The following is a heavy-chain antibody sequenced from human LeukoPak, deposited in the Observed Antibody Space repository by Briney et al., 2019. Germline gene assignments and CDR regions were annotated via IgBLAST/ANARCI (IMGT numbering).Heavy chain of an antibody. CDR1: GGTFSSYA. D-gene: IGHD6-19*01. V-gene: IGHV1-69*13. CDR3: AAATSYSSGWYGGSFDY. CDR2: IIPIFGTA. Sequence: ASVKVSCKASGGTFSSYAISWVRQAPGQGLEWMGGIIPIFGTANYAQKFQGGVTITADESTSTAYMELSSLRSEDTAVYYCAAATSYSSGWYGGSFDYWGQGTLVTVSS. J-gene: IGHJ4*02.